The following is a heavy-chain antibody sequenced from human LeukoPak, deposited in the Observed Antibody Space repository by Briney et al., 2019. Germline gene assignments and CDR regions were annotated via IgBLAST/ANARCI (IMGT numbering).Heavy chain of an antibody. CDR2: MTGPADTT. CDR1: GLNFNNFA. V-gene: IGHV3-23*01. J-gene: IGHJ4*02. Sequence: GGSLSLSCAASGLNFNNFAMSWVRQAPGKGPEWLSAMTGPADTTYYAESVKGRFTISRDYSKSMVYLQMTSLRVEDTAIYYCAKGAEIDHWGQGTLVTVSS. CDR3: AKGAEIDH.